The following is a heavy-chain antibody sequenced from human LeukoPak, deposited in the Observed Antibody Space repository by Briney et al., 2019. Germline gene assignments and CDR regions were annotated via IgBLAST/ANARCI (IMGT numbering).Heavy chain of an antibody. CDR3: ARSANQGGVWV. J-gene: IGHJ4*02. V-gene: IGHV5-51*01. D-gene: IGHD3-16*01. CDR2: IYPGDSDT. Sequence: PGASLQISCKGSGSNFTSYWIAWVRQLPGKGLEWMGIIYPGDSDTRYSPSFQGQVTISADKSISTVYLQWSSLKASDTAMYYCARSANQGGVWVWGQGTLVTVSS. CDR1: GSNFTSYW.